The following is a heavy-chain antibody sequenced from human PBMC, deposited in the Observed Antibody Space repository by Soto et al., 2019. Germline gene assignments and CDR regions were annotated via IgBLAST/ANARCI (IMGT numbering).Heavy chain of an antibody. D-gene: IGHD6-19*01. CDR2: THHSGII. V-gene: IGHV4-4*02. CDR3: AKKHSSGWYYFDY. J-gene: IGHJ4*02. CDR1: GDSISSSNW. Sequence: QVQLQESGPGLVKPSGTLSITCAVSGDSISSSNWWSWVRQHPGKGLEWIGETHHSGIINYNPSLKRRVTISVDKSKNQVSLKVSSVTAADTAVYYCAKKHSSGWYYFDYWGQGTLVTVS.